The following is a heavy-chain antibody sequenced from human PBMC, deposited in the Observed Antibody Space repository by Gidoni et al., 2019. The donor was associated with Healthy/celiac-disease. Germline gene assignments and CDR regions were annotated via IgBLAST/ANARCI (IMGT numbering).Heavy chain of an antibody. CDR2: ISSSSSYI. Sequence: EVQLVESGGGLVKPGGPLRLSCAASGFTFSSYSMNWVRQAPGKGLEWVSSISSSSSYIYYADSVKGRFTISRDNAKNSLYLQMNSLRAEDTAVYYCARGIAVAGPFDYWGQGTLVTVSS. J-gene: IGHJ4*02. V-gene: IGHV3-21*01. CDR1: GFTFSSYS. CDR3: ARGIAVAGPFDY. D-gene: IGHD6-19*01.